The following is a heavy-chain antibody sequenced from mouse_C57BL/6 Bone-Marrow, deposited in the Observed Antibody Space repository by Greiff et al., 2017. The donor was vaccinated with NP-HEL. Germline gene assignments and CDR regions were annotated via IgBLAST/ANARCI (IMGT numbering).Heavy chain of an antibody. V-gene: IGHV3-8*01. J-gene: IGHJ1*03. CDR1: GYSITSDY. CDR3: ARYPPYYGSSWYFDV. CDR2: ISYSGST. D-gene: IGHD1-1*01. Sequence: EVQLQQSGPGLAKPSQTLSLTCSVTGYSITSDYWNWIRKFPGNKLEYMGYISYSGSTYYNPSLKSRISITRDTSKNQYYLQLNSVTTEDTATYYCARYPPYYGSSWYFDVWGTGTTVTVSS.